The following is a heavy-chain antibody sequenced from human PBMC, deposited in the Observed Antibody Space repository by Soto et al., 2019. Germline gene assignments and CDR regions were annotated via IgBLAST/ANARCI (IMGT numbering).Heavy chain of an antibody. CDR3: ARSFSYDFWSGYLYSGWFDP. V-gene: IGHV4-34*01. CDR1: GGSFSGYY. CDR2: INHSGST. J-gene: IGHJ5*02. Sequence: TSETLSLTCAVYGGSFSGYYWSWIRQPPGKGLEWIGEINHSGSTNYNPSLKSRVTISVDTSKNQFSLKLSSVTAADTAVYYCARSFSYDFWSGYLYSGWFDPWGQGTLVTVSS. D-gene: IGHD3-3*01.